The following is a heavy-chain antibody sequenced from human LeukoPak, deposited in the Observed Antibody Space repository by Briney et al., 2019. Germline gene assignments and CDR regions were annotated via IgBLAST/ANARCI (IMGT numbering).Heavy chain of an antibody. CDR3: ARAGLGYCSSTSCSGFDY. V-gene: IGHV4-4*02. CDR1: GGSISSSNW. D-gene: IGHD2-2*01. Sequence: PSETLSLTCAVSGGSISSSNWWSWVRQPPGKGLEWIGEIYHSGSTNYNPSLKSRVTISVDKSKNQFSLKLSSVTAADTAVYYCARAGLGYCSSTSCSGFDYWGQGTLVTVSS. J-gene: IGHJ4*02. CDR2: IYHSGST.